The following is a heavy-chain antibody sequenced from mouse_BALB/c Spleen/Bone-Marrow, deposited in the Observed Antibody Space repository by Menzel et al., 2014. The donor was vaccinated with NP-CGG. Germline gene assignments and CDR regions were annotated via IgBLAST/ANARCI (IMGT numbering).Heavy chain of an antibody. CDR3: TRRAAYYFDY. D-gene: IGHD3-3*01. J-gene: IGHJ2*01. CDR1: GYTFTSYP. Sequence: VQLQQSGAELARPGASVWMSCKASGYTFTSYPMNWVEQRPGQGLGWIGYINPSSGYTNYNQKFKDKATLTADKSSSTAYMQLSSLTSEDSAVYYCTRRAAYYFDYWGQGTTLTVSS. CDR2: INPSSGYT. V-gene: IGHV1-4*01.